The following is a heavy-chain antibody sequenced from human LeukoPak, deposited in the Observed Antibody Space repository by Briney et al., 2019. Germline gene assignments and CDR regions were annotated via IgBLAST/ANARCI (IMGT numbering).Heavy chain of an antibody. J-gene: IGHJ4*02. Sequence: PSGTLSLTCAVSGGSISSSNWWSWVRQPPGKGLEWIGEIYHSGSTNYNPSLKSRVTISVDTSKNQFSLKLSSVTAADTAVYYCAREVDTAMVTNFDYWGQGTLVTASS. CDR1: GGSISSSNW. CDR2: IYHSGST. CDR3: AREVDTAMVTNFDY. V-gene: IGHV4-4*02. D-gene: IGHD5-18*01.